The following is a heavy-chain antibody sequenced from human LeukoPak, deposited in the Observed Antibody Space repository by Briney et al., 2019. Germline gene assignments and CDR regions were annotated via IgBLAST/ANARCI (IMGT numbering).Heavy chain of an antibody. CDR1: GFTFSYYD. CDR3: AKDITYYYGSGSYYKADYFDY. V-gene: IGHV3-23*01. Sequence: GGSLRLSCAASGFTFSYYDMSWVRQAPGKGLEWVASITLSGGSTFYADSVKGRFTISRDNSKNTLYLQMNSLRAEDTAVYYCAKDITYYYGSGSYYKADYFDYWGQGTLVTVSS. J-gene: IGHJ4*02. D-gene: IGHD3-10*01. CDR2: ITLSGGST.